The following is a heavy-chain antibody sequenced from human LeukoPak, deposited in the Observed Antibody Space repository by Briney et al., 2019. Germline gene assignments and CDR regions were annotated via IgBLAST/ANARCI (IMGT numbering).Heavy chain of an antibody. Sequence: GGSLRLSCAASGFTFSSYSMNWVRQAPGKGLEWVSSISSSSSYIYYADSVKGRFTISRDNAKNSLCLQMNSLRAEDTAVYYCARGVAGTTGYWGQGTLVTVSS. V-gene: IGHV3-21*01. CDR1: GFTFSSYS. CDR3: ARGVAGTTGY. D-gene: IGHD1-1*01. CDR2: ISSSSSYI. J-gene: IGHJ4*02.